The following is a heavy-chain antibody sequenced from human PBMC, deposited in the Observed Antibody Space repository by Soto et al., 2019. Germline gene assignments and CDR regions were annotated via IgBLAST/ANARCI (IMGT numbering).Heavy chain of an antibody. V-gene: IGHV4-30-4*01. Sequence: PSETLSLTCTVSGGSISSGDYYWSWVRQPPGKGLEWIGSIYYSGATYYNPSLKSRITMSVDTSKNQFSLRLTSVTAADTAVYYCARDKITGLFDYWGQGTLVTVSS. CDR3: ARDKITGLFDY. J-gene: IGHJ4*02. CDR2: IYYSGAT. D-gene: IGHD2-8*02. CDR1: GGSISSGDYY.